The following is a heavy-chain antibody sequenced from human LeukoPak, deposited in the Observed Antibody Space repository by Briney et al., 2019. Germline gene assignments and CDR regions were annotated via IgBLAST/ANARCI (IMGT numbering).Heavy chain of an antibody. J-gene: IGHJ4*02. CDR2: ISGSGGST. D-gene: IGHD2-2*01. CDR1: GFTVRNNY. Sequence: GGSLRLSCAASGFTVRNNYMSWVRQAPGKGLEWVSAISGSGGSTYYADSVKGRFTISRDNSKNTLYLQMNSLRAEDTAVYYCAKGGYCSSTSCFQYYFDYWGQGTLVTVSS. V-gene: IGHV3-23*01. CDR3: AKGGYCSSTSCFQYYFDY.